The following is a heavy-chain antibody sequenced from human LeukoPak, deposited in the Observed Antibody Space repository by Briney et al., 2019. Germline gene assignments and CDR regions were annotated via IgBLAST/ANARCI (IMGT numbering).Heavy chain of an antibody. Sequence: ASVKVSCKASGYTFTSYGISWVRQAPGQGLEWMGWISAYNGNTNYAQKLQGRVTMTTDTSTSTAYMELRSLRSDDTAVYYCARWYCGDYESWFDPWGQGTLVTVSS. CDR3: ARWYCGDYESWFDP. J-gene: IGHJ5*02. V-gene: IGHV1-18*01. D-gene: IGHD4-17*01. CDR1: GYTFTSYG. CDR2: ISAYNGNT.